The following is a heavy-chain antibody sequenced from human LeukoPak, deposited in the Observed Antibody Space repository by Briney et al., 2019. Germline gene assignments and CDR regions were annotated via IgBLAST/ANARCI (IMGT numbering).Heavy chain of an antibody. J-gene: IGHJ4*02. Sequence: TSETLSLTCTVSGESINNYYWTRIRQPPGKGLEWIGYIYYVGSTNYNPSLKSRVTISADMSKNQFSLKLSSVTAADTAVYYCAREDSTLGIDYWGQGTLVTVSS. D-gene: IGHD2/OR15-2a*01. CDR3: AREDSTLGIDY. CDR2: IYYVGST. V-gene: IGHV4-59*12. CDR1: GESINNYY.